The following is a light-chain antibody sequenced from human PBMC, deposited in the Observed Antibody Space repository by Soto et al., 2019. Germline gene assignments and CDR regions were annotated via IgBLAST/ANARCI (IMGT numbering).Light chain of an antibody. Sequence: QSALTQPASVSGSPGQSINISCTGTGSDVGGYNYVSWYQQHPGKAPKVMIYDVSNRPSGVSNRFSGSKSGNTASLTISGLQAEDEADYYFSSYTSASTPLVFGGGTKVTVL. CDR1: GSDVGGYNY. V-gene: IGLV2-14*01. CDR2: DVS. CDR3: SSYTSASTPLV. J-gene: IGLJ2*01.